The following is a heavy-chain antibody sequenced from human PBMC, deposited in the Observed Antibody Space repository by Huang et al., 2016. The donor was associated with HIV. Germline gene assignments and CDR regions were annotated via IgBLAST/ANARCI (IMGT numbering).Heavy chain of an antibody. Sequence: QVRLVESGGGVVQPGASLTLSCSASGFPFSAYGMVWFRQAPGKGLGWVACIRYYGNNDYLMGPVKGRCTISRDNSNNTLYLRMNSLRPEDTAVYYCVKERGSSRARSSFDFWGQGTSVIVSS. CDR1: GFPFSAYG. J-gene: IGHJ3*01. D-gene: IGHD6-13*01. CDR2: IRYYGNND. CDR3: VKERGSSRARSSFDF. V-gene: IGHV3-30*02.